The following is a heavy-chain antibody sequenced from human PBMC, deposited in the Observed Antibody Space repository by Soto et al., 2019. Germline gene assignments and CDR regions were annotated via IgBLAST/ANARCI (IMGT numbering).Heavy chain of an antibody. V-gene: IGHV1-2*02. CDR1: GYPVTAYY. J-gene: IGHJ3*02. CDR3: ARGGGVGVAGSAAFDM. D-gene: IGHD3-3*01. CDR2: INPATGAA. Sequence: QLHSVQSGAVVKKPGASVTVSCSASGYPVTAYYMHWVRQAPGRGLEWMGGINPATGAAKYTQTFQGRVTMTRDTSTSTVFMELSGLTSEDTAVFYCARGGGVGVAGSAAFDMWGQGTVVTVSS.